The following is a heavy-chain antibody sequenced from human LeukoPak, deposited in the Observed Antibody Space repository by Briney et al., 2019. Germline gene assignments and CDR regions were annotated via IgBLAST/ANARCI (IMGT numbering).Heavy chain of an antibody. CDR3: AREGEGDYFDY. CDR2: INPNSGGT. J-gene: IGHJ4*02. Sequence: SVNLSCKASGYTFTGYYMHWVRQAPGQGLEWMGWINPNSGGTNYAQKFQGRVTMTRDTSISTAYMELSRLRSDDAAVYYCAREGEGDYFDYWGRGTLVTVSS. V-gene: IGHV1-2*02. CDR1: GYTFTGYY.